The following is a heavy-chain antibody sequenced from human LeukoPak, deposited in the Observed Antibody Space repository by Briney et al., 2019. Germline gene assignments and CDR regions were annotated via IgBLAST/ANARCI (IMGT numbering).Heavy chain of an antibody. Sequence: SETLSLTCTVSGGSISSDNHYWGWIRQPAGKGLEWIGRISTSGDTHYNPSLKSRVTISVDTSKNQFSLKLSSVTAAVTAVYYCARRPGAGSRDCWFDPWGQGTLVTVSS. CDR3: ARRPGAGSRDCWFDP. CDR2: ISTSGDT. D-gene: IGHD2-21*01. CDR1: GGSISSDNHY. V-gene: IGHV4-61*02. J-gene: IGHJ5*02.